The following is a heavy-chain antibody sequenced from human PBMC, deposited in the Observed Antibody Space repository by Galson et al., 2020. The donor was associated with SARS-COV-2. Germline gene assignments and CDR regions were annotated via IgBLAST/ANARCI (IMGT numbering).Heavy chain of an antibody. J-gene: IGHJ3*01. CDR3: ARDPSYDYSDRHDGLDF. D-gene: IGHD4-17*01. CDR2: ISSSSSFI. CDR1: GFTFRTFS. V-gene: IGHV3-21*01. Sequence: GGSLRLSCAASGFTFRTFSMNWVRQAPGKGLEWVSSISSSSSFIYYADSVKGRFTISRDNAKNSLYLQVNSLRAEDTAVYYCARDPSYDYSDRHDGLDFWGHGTMITVSS.